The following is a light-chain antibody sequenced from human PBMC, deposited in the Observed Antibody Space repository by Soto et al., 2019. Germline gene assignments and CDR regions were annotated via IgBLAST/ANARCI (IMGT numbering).Light chain of an antibody. Sequence: VLTQSPATLSLSPGERATLSCRASQSVDIYLAWYQQRPGQAPRLLIYDASNRATGIPARFSGSGSGTDFTLTISSLEPEEFAVYYCQQRKIWPPLTFGGGTKVDIK. J-gene: IGKJ4*01. CDR1: QSVDIY. CDR2: DAS. V-gene: IGKV3-11*01. CDR3: QQRKIWPPLT.